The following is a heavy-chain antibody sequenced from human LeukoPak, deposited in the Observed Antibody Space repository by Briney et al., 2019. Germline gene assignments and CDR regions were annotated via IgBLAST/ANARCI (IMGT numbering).Heavy chain of an antibody. V-gene: IGHV1-3*01. Sequence: ASVKVSCKASGYAFTSYAIHWVRQAPGQRLEWMGWISAGNGNTKYSQNFQGRVTFISNTSATTAFMELSSLRSEDAAVYYCAREWPGITAGYFDLWGRGTLVTVSS. CDR1: GYAFTSYA. D-gene: IGHD3-16*01. CDR2: ISAGNGNT. CDR3: AREWPGITAGYFDL. J-gene: IGHJ2*01.